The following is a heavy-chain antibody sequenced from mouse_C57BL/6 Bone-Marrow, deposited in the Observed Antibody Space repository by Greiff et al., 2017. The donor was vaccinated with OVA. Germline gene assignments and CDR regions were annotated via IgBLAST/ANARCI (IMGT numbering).Heavy chain of an antibody. D-gene: IGHD1-1*01. CDR2: IYPGDGDT. CDR3: ARENGSSYYWYFDV. V-gene: IGHV1-82*01. J-gene: IGHJ1*03. Sequence: VQLKESGPELVKPGASVKISCKASGYAFSSSWMNWVKQRPGKGLEWIGRIYPGDGDTNYNGKFKGKATLTADKSSSTAYMQLSSLTSEDSAVYFCARENGSSYYWYFDVWGTGTTVTVSS. CDR1: GYAFSSSW.